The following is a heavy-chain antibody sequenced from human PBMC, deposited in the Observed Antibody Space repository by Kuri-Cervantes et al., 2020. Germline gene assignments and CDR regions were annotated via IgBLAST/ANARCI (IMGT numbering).Heavy chain of an antibody. CDR3: VHSPSPPETEVDAFDI. Sequence: SGPTLVKPTQTLTLTCTFSGFSLSTSGVGVGWIRQPPGKALEWLALIYWDDDKRYSPSLKSRLTITKDTSKNQVVLTMTNMDPVDTATYYCVHSPSPPETEVDAFDIWGQGTMVTVSS. V-gene: IGHV2-5*02. CDR2: IYWDDDK. J-gene: IGHJ3*02. CDR1: GFSLSTSGVG.